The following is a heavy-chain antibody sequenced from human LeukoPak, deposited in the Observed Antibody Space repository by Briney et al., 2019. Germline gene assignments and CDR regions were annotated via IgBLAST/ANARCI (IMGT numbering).Heavy chain of an antibody. D-gene: IGHD1-26*01. V-gene: IGHV1-24*01. CDR3: ASGGATRYYYYMDV. CDR2: FDPEDGET. CDR1: GYTLNKLS. J-gene: IGHJ6*03. Sequence: ASVKVSCKVSGYTLNKLSMHWVRQAPGKGLEWMGGFDPEDGETIYAQKFQGRVTMTEDTSTDTAYMELSRLRSDDTAVYYCASGGATRYYYYMDVWGKGTTVTVSS.